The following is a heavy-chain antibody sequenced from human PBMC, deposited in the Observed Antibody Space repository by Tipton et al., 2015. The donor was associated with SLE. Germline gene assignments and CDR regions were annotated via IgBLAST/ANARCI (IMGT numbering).Heavy chain of an antibody. CDR3: TTSREFSANDR. V-gene: IGHV3-74*01. CDR2: INYDGRST. D-gene: IGHD3-10*01. J-gene: IGHJ4*02. Sequence: SLRLSCAASGLSVDNYAMHWVRQAPGKGLVWVSRINYDGRSTRYADSVKGRFTISRDNAKNTLYLQMNSLRVEDTAIYYCTTSREFSANDRWGQGTLVTVSS. CDR1: GLSVDNYA.